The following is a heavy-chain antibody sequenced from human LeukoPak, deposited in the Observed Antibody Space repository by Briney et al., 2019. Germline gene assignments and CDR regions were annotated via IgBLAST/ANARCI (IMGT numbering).Heavy chain of an antibody. CDR2: IYHSGST. CDR1: GYSISSGYY. Sequence: SETLSLTFTVSGYSISSGYYWGWIRQPPGKGLEWIGSIYHSGSTYYNPSLKSRVTISVDTSKNQFSLKLSSVTAADTAVYYCARDEYYYDSSGYYVDYWGQGTLVTVSS. D-gene: IGHD3-22*01. CDR3: ARDEYYYDSSGYYVDY. V-gene: IGHV4-38-2*02. J-gene: IGHJ4*02.